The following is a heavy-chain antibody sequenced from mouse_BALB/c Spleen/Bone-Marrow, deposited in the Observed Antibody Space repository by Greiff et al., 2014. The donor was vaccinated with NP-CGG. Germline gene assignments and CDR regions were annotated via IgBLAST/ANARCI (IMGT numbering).Heavy chain of an antibody. V-gene: IGHV14-3*02. Sequence: VQLQQPGAELVKPGASVKLSCTASGFNIKDIYMHWVRQRPEQGLEWIGRIDPASGNTKFDPKFQGKATIASDTSSNTAYLQLSSLTSEDTAVYYCAAYYYVSSYGFAYWGQGTLVTVSA. CDR2: IDPASGNT. J-gene: IGHJ3*01. CDR1: GFNIKDIY. CDR3: AAYYYVSSYGFAY. D-gene: IGHD1-1*01.